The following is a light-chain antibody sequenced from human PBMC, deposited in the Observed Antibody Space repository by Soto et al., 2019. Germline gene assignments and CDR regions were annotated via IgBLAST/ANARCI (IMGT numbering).Light chain of an antibody. CDR3: SSYTSSKNV. CDR2: DVS. CDR1: SSDVGGYNY. J-gene: IGLJ1*01. Sequence: QSALTQPASVSGSPGQSITISCTGTSSDVGGYNYVSWYQQHPGKAPKLMIYDVSNRPSGVSNRFSGSKSGNTASLTICGLQAEDEADYYCSSYTSSKNVFGTGTKLTVL. V-gene: IGLV2-14*01.